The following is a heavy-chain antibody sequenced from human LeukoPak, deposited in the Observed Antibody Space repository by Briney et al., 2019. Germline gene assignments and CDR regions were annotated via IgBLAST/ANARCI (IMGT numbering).Heavy chain of an antibody. D-gene: IGHD5-24*01. Sequence: GGSLRLSCAASGFTFSTSWMHWVRQAPGKGLVWVSRVESNGRNTIYADSVKGRCTISRDNRKNTLYLQMNSLRAEDTAVYYCARDGSAYNFDYWGQGTLVTVSS. V-gene: IGHV3-74*01. CDR2: VESNGRNT. CDR3: ARDGSAYNFDY. CDR1: GFTFSTSW. J-gene: IGHJ4*02.